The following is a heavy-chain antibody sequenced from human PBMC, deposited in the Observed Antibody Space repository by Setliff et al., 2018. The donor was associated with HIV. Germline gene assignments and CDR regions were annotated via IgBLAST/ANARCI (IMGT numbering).Heavy chain of an antibody. CDR3: AVPGTSGTYYRVFDY. J-gene: IGHJ4*02. CDR2: INRSGTP. V-gene: IGHV4-34*01. Sequence: KTSETLSLTCAVYGGSLSDYYWSWIRQPPGKGLEWIAEINRSGTPNYNPSLESRVTISVDSSKNRVSLKLSSVTAADTAVYYCAVPGTSGTYYRVFDYWGQGVQVTVSS. D-gene: IGHD3-10*01. CDR1: GGSLSDYY.